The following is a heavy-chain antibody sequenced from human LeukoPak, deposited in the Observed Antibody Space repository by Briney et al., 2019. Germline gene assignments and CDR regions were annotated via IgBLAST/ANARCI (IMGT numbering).Heavy chain of an antibody. V-gene: IGHV4-59*01. Sequence: SETLSLTCSVSGGSISTYYWSRIRQPPGKALEWIGYIYYTGSTKYSPSLKSRVTISVDTSKKQFSLNLSSVTAADTAVYYCARGPVRNWFDPWGQGTLVTVSS. CDR3: ARGPVRNWFDP. J-gene: IGHJ5*02. CDR1: GGSISTYY. CDR2: IYYTGST.